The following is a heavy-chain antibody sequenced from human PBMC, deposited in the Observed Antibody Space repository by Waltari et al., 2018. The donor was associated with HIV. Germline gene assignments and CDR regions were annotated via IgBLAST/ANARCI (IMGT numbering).Heavy chain of an antibody. D-gene: IGHD7-27*01. CDR2: FHYSGST. J-gene: IGHJ4*01. Sequence: QVQLQETGPGLVKPSEPLSLTCPVSGEFLSDWHWKWIRQSPGRGLEFIGYFHYSGSTNYNPSLMSRVAISADTSKKQFSLKVNSVTAADTAIYYCAATTWGGAVVFENWGQGIPVSVSS. V-gene: IGHV4-59*03. CDR1: GEFLSDWH. CDR3: AATTWGGAVVFEN.